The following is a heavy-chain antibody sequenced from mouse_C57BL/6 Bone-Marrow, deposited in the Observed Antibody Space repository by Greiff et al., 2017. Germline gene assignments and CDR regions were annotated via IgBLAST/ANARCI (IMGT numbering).Heavy chain of an antibody. CDR1: GFTFSSHG. CDR3: ARGRGTNY. J-gene: IGHJ2*01. Sequence: EVKLVESGGDLVKPGGSLKLSCAASGFTFSSHGMSWVRQTPDKRLEWVATISSGGSYTYYPDSVKGRFTISRDNAKNTLYLQMSSLKSEDTAMYYCARGRGTNYWGQGTTLTVSS. V-gene: IGHV5-6*02. CDR2: ISSGGSYT. D-gene: IGHD3-3*01.